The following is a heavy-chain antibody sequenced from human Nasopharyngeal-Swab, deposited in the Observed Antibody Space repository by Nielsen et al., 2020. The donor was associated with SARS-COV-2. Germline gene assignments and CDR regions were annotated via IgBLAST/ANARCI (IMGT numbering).Heavy chain of an antibody. J-gene: IGHJ4*02. V-gene: IGHV3-30-3*01. D-gene: IGHD1-14*01. CDR2: ISYDGNNE. CDR1: GFTFSSYD. Sequence: GESLKISCAASGFTFSSYDMHWVRQAPGKGLEWVAIISYDGNNEYYADSVKGRFTISRDNSKNTLYLQTNSLRAEDAAMYYCATDHNAGIDWGQGTLVTVSS. CDR3: ATDHNAGID.